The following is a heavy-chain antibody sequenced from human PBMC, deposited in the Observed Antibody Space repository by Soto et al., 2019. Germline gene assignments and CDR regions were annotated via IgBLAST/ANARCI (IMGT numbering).Heavy chain of an antibody. Sequence: VQLVQSGAEVKKPGASVKVSCKASGYTFTTYGFSWVRQAPGQGLEWMGWISNYNGNTNYAQKLQGRVTMTTDTSTSTVYMELRSLRSDDTAVYYCVGHSGNYAPADYWGQGTLVTVSS. CDR3: VGHSGNYAPADY. D-gene: IGHD1-26*01. V-gene: IGHV1-18*01. J-gene: IGHJ4*02. CDR1: GYTFTTYG. CDR2: ISNYNGNT.